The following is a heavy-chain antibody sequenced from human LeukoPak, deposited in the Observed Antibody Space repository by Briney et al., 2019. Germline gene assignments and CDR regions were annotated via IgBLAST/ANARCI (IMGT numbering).Heavy chain of an antibody. Sequence: SSETLSLTCTVSGGSISSSSYYWGWIRQPPGKGPEWIGSIYYSGSTYYNPSLKSRVTISVDTSKNQFSLKLSSVTAADTAVYYCARTPRTFGVVITNFDYWGQGTLVTVSS. V-gene: IGHV4-39*07. CDR2: IYYSGST. D-gene: IGHD3-3*01. CDR3: ARTPRTFGVVITNFDY. CDR1: GGSISSSSYY. J-gene: IGHJ4*02.